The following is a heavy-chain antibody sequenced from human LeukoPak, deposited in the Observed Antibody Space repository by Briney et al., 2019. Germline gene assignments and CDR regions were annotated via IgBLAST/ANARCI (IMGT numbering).Heavy chain of an antibody. J-gene: IGHJ4*02. V-gene: IGHV1-2*02. CDR3: ARVGGTYYYDSSGYKIDY. Sequence: ASVKVSCKASGYTFTGYYMHWVRQAPGQGLEWMGWINPNSVGTNYAQKFQGRVTMTRDTSISTAYMELSRLRSDDTAVYYCARVGGTYYYDSSGYKIDYWGQGTLVTVSS. D-gene: IGHD3-22*01. CDR2: INPNSVGT. CDR1: GYTFTGYY.